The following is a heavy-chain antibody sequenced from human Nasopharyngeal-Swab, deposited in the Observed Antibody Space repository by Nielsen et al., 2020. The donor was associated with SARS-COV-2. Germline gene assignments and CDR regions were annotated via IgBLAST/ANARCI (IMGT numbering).Heavy chain of an antibody. Sequence: GESLKISCAASGFTFSSYAMHWVRQAPGKGLEWVAVISYDGSNKYYADSVKGRFTISRDNSKNTLYLQMNSLRAEDTAVYYCARDRMIVVVITTPQRLYYYGMDVWGQGTTVTVSS. J-gene: IGHJ6*02. V-gene: IGHV3-30*04. CDR3: ARDRMIVVVITTPQRLYYYGMDV. CDR2: ISYDGSNK. D-gene: IGHD3-22*01. CDR1: GFTFSSYA.